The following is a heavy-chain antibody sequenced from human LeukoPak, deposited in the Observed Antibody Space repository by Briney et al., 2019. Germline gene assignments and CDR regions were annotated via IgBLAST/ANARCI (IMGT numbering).Heavy chain of an antibody. Sequence: SETLSLTCAVYGGSFSGYYWSCIRQPPGKGLEWIGEINHSGSTNYNPSLKSRVTISVDTSKNQFSLKLSSVTAADTAVYYCARGRGYSGYEYDYWGQGTPVTVSS. CDR2: INHSGST. CDR1: GGSFSGYY. V-gene: IGHV4-34*01. D-gene: IGHD5-12*01. CDR3: ARGRGYSGYEYDY. J-gene: IGHJ4*02.